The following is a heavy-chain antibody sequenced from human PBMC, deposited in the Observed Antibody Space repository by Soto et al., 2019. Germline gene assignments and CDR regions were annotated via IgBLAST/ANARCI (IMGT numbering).Heavy chain of an antibody. CDR1: GFPLSSYA. J-gene: IGHJ6*02. V-gene: IGHV3-23*01. Sequence: SISGASTGFPLSSYAMNWVRQAPGKGLEWVSTITGGGGRTSYADSVKGRFTISRDNSRNTLYLQMNSLRAEDTAVYYCAKDGQIYASGSGDYGMDVWGQGTTVTVSS. D-gene: IGHD3-10*01. CDR3: AKDGQIYASGSGDYGMDV. CDR2: ITGGGGRT.